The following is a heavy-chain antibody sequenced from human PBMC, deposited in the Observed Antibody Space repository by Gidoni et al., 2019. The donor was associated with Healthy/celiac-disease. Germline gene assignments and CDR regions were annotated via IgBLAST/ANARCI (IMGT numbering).Heavy chain of an antibody. J-gene: IGHJ4*02. Sequence: EVQLLESGGGLVQPGGSLRLSCAASGFPFSRYAMSWVRQAPGKGLEWVSAISGSGGSTYYADSVKGRFTISRDNSKNTLYLQMNSLRAEDTAVYYCAIALIVVAGPGAFGYWGQGTLVTVSS. V-gene: IGHV3-23*01. CDR1: GFPFSRYA. D-gene: IGHD2-15*01. CDR2: ISGSGGST. CDR3: AIALIVVAGPGAFGY.